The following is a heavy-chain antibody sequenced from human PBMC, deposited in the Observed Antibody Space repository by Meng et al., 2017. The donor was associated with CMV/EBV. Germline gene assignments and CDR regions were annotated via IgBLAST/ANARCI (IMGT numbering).Heavy chain of an antibody. CDR3: AKRGIQLWFFDY. Sequence: ETLSLTCAVYGGSFSGYYWSWIRQPPGKGLEWVSGISGSGGSTYYADSVKGRFTISRDNSKNTLYLQMNSLRAEDTAVYYCAKRGIQLWFFDYWGQGTLVTVSS. D-gene: IGHD5-18*01. CDR2: ISGSGGST. V-gene: IGHV3-23*01. CDR1: GGSFSGYY. J-gene: IGHJ4*02.